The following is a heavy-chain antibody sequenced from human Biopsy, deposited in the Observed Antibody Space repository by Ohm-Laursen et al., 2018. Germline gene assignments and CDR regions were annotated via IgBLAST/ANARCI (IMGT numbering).Heavy chain of an antibody. J-gene: IGHJ4*02. CDR3: GNEVHGRDY. D-gene: IGHD2-15*01. CDR2: INQSGRT. V-gene: IGHV4-34*08. CDR1: GKTFSDYY. Sequence: GTLSLTCAVYGKTFSDYYWSWIRQPPGKGLEWIGQINQSGRTNYNPSLKSRVNISADKSNNQSSLKLTSVTSADTAVYFCGNEVHGRDYWGLGALVTVSS.